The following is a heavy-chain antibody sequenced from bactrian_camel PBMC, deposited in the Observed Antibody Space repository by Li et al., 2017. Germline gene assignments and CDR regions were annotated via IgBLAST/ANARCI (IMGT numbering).Heavy chain of an antibody. V-gene: IGHV3S55*01. D-gene: IGHD1*01. J-gene: IGHJ7*01. CDR1: GYIFGSCE. Sequence: HVQLVESGGGSVQAGGSLKLSCVASGYIFGSCEMGWYRQAPGRERELVAQLKTDTTSSVVDSVKGRFTISKDSAKRILYLQMNALQPDDTAVYTCALGARTGSTNDCTPWEMDYWGQGTQVTVS. CDR2: LKTDTTS.